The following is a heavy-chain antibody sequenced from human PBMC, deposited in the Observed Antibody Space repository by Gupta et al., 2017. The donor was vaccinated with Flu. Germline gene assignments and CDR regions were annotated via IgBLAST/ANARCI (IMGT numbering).Heavy chain of an antibody. CDR2: ISVSGDST. CDR1: GFTFTSYA. D-gene: IGHD3-3*01. Sequence: EVQLLESGGGLVQPGGSLRLYCAASGFTFTSYAMSWVRRAPGKGLEWVSGISVSGDSTYYADSVKGRFTSSRDNSKSTLFLQMNNLGAEDTAIYYCAKARSGYSPFDYWGQGTLVTVSS. J-gene: IGHJ4*02. V-gene: IGHV3-23*01. CDR3: AKARSGYSPFDY.